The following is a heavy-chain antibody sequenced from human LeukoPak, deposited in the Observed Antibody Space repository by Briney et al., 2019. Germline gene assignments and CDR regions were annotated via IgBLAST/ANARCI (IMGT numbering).Heavy chain of an antibody. J-gene: IGHJ4*02. CDR1: GFTFSSYA. V-gene: IGHV3-64*01. CDR3: VPPYYYGSGSES. D-gene: IGHD3-10*01. Sequence: QTGGSLRLSCAASGFTFSSYAMHWVRQAPGKGLEYVSAISSNGGSTYYANSVKGRFTISRDNSKNTLYLQMGSLRAEDTAVYYCVPPYYYGSGSESGGQGTLVTVSS. CDR2: ISSNGGST.